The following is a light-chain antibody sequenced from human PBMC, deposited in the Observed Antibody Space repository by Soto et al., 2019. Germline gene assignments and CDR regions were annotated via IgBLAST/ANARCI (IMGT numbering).Light chain of an antibody. CDR3: QQYNNWPYT. J-gene: IGKJ2*01. CDR2: AAS. Sequence: EIVMTQSPATLSVSPGERATLSCRASQSVSRNLAWYQQKPGQAPRLLIYAASTMATGIPARFSGSGSGTEFTLTISNLQSEDFAVYYCQQYNNWPYTFGQGTKLEIK. CDR1: QSVSRN. V-gene: IGKV3-15*01.